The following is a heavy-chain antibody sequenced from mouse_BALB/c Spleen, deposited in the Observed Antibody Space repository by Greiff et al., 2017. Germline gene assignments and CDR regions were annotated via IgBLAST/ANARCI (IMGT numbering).Heavy chain of an antibody. J-gene: IGHJ4*01. V-gene: IGHV14-1*02. CDR3: ARGGVPYAMDY. CDR2: IDPENGNT. CDR1: GFNIKDYY. Sequence: EVQLQQSGAELVRPGALVKLSCKASGFNIKDYYMHWVKQRPEQGLEWIGWIDPENGNTIYDPKFQGKASITADTSSNTAYLQLSSLTSEDTAVYYCARGGVPYAMDYWGQGTSVTVSS. D-gene: IGHD2-14*01.